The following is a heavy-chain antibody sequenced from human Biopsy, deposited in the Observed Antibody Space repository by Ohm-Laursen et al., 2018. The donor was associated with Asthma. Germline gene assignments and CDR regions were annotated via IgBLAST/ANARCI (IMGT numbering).Heavy chain of an antibody. CDR1: GGTFGNYA. CDR2: ISPVFGST. CDR3: ASPSSSREILYYYYNMDI. Sequence: GASVKVSCKVSGGTFGNYAISWVRQAPGLGPEWMGGISPVFGSTNIAQKFQGRVTISADIFTKTAYLEVSSLRSDDTAVYYCASPSSSREILYYYYNMDIWGQGTTVTV. V-gene: IGHV1-69*06. D-gene: IGHD6-13*01. J-gene: IGHJ6*02.